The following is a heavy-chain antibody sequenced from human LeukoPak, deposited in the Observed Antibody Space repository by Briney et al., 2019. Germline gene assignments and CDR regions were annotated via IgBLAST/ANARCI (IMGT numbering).Heavy chain of an antibody. CDR3: AKTGQYDAFDI. D-gene: IGHD4-11*01. CDR2: IRYDGNNK. Sequence: GGSLRLSCAASGFSFSSYGMHWVRQAPGKGLEWVAFIRYDGNNKYYADSVKGRFTISRDNSKNTLYLQMNSLRAVDTAVYYCAKTGQYDAFDIWGQGTMVTVSS. J-gene: IGHJ3*02. CDR1: GFSFSSYG. V-gene: IGHV3-30*02.